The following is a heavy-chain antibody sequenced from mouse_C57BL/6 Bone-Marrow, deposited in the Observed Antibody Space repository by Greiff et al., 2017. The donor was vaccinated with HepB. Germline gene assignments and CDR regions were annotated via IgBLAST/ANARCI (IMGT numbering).Heavy chain of an antibody. Sequence: DVQLVESGGGLVKPGGSLKLSCAASGFTFSSYAMSWVRQTPEKRLEWVATISDGGSYTYYPDNVKGRFTISRDNAKNNLYLQMSHLKSEDTAMYYCARDGDSHYFDYWGQGTTLTVSS. CDR2: ISDGGSYT. CDR1: GFTFSSYA. V-gene: IGHV5-4*01. J-gene: IGHJ2*01. CDR3: ARDGDSHYFDY.